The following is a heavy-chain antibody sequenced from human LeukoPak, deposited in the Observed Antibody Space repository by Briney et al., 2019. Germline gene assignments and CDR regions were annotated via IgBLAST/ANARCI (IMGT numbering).Heavy chain of an antibody. CDR3: ARYYYDTSSVFDV. Sequence: ASVKVSRKASGYTLTDYYMHWVRQAPGQGLEWMGWINPNSGGTNYAQKFQGRVTMTRDTSISTAYMELSRLRSDDTAVYYCARYYYDTSSVFDVWGQGTRVTVSS. V-gene: IGHV1-2*02. CDR2: INPNSGGT. J-gene: IGHJ3*01. CDR1: GYTLTDYY. D-gene: IGHD3-22*01.